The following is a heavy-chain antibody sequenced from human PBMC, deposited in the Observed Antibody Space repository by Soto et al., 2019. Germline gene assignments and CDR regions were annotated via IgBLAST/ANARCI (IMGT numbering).Heavy chain of an antibody. D-gene: IGHD6-6*01. Sequence: QITLKESGPTLVKPTQTLTLTCTFSGFSLSTSGVGVGWIRQPPGKALEWLALIYWDDDKRYSPSLKSRLTITKDTSKNQVVLTLNNMDPVDTATYYCAHSIYSSSGGAFDYWGQGTLVTVSS. J-gene: IGHJ4*02. CDR3: AHSIYSSSGGAFDY. CDR1: GFSLSTSGVG. V-gene: IGHV2-5*02. CDR2: IYWDDDK.